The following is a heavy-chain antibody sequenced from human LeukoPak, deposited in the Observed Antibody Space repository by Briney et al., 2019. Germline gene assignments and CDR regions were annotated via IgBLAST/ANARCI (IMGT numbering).Heavy chain of an antibody. CDR1: GGSISSGSYY. V-gene: IGHV4-61*02. D-gene: IGHD3-3*01. J-gene: IGHJ6*03. CDR3: ARSYYDFWSGYWSYYYYMDV. Sequence: PSETLSLTCTVSGGSISSGSYYWSWIRQPAGKGLEWIGRIYTSGSTNYNPSLKSRVTISVDTSKNQFSLKLSSVTAADTAVYYCARSYYDFWSGYWSYYYYMDVWGKGTTVTVSS. CDR2: IYTSGST.